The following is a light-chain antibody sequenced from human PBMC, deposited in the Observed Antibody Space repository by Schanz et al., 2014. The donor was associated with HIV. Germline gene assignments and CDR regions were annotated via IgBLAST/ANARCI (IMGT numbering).Light chain of an antibody. J-gene: IGKJ5*01. CDR3: QQYNDWPPIT. CDR2: ATS. Sequence: EIVLTQSPGRLSLSPGERATLSCRASQSVGGSQLAWFQLKRGQPPRLLIYATSFRAVGIPDRFSGSGSGTDFTLTISSLQSEDFAVYYCQQYNDWPPITFGQGTRLEIK. V-gene: IGKV3D-15*01. CDR1: QSVGGSQ.